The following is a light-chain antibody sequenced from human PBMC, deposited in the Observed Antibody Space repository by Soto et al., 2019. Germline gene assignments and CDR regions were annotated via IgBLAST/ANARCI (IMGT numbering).Light chain of an antibody. J-gene: IGKJ1*01. CDR1: QSVSSY. CDR2: DAS. V-gene: IGKV3-11*01. CDR3: HQRSNWPRT. Sequence: EIVLTQSPATLSLSPGERATLSCRASQSVSSYLAWYQQKPGQAPRLLIYDASNRATGIPARFSGSGSGTYFTLTISSLEPEDFAVYSCHQRSNWPRTFGQGTKVEIK.